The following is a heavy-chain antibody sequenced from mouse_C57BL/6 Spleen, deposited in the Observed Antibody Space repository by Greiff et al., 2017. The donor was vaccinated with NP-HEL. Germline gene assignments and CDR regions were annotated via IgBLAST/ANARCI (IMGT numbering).Heavy chain of an antibody. CDR1: GYSFTDYN. Sequence: EVKLLESGPELVKPGASVKISCKASGYSFTDYNMNWVKQSNGKSLEWIGVINPNYGTTSYNQKFKGKATLTVDQSSSTAYMQLNSLTSEDSAVYYCARYDGSSYGGAMDYWGQGTSVTVSS. D-gene: IGHD1-1*01. CDR3: ARYDGSSYGGAMDY. V-gene: IGHV1-39*01. J-gene: IGHJ4*01. CDR2: INPNYGTT.